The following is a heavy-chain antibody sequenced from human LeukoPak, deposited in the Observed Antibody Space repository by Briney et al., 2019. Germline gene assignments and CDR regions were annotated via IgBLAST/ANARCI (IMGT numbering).Heavy chain of an antibody. CDR2: ISPSGGST. V-gene: IGHV1-46*01. J-gene: IGHJ4*02. D-gene: IGHD3-10*01. CDR3: ARFGSGEDDGGWVDY. Sequence: PGASVKVSCKASGYTFTRYYIHWVRQAPGQGLEWMGIISPSGGSTSNAQKFQGRVTMTGDTSTSTVYMELSSLRSEDTAVYYCARFGSGEDDGGWVDYWGQGTLVTVSS. CDR1: GYTFTRYY.